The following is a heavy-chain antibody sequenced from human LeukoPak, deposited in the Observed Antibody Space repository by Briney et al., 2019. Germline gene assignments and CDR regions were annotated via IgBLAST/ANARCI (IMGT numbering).Heavy chain of an antibody. CDR1: GYPFTNYD. Sequence: ASVKVSCKASGYPFTNYDINWVRQATGQGREWMGWMNPNTGDTGYAQKFQGRVTITRNTSISTAYMELSSLRSDDTAVYYCARGGGGSLSAYWGQGTLVTVSS. V-gene: IGHV1-8*03. CDR3: ARGGGGSLSAY. CDR2: MNPNTGDT. J-gene: IGHJ4*02. D-gene: IGHD3-16*01.